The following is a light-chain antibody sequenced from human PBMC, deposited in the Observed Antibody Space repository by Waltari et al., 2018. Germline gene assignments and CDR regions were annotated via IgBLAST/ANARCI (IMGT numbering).Light chain of an antibody. CDR2: WSS. J-gene: IGKJ1*01. V-gene: IGKV4-1*01. CDR1: HNILNSSNNKKY. Sequence: IVMTQSPDSLAVSLGERATINCKSSHNILNSSNNKKYLAWYQQKPGQPPKLLIFWSSTREIGVPDRFSGSGSGTDFTLTINSLQAGDVAVYYCLQYYGIPTFGQGTKVEIK. CDR3: LQYYGIPT.